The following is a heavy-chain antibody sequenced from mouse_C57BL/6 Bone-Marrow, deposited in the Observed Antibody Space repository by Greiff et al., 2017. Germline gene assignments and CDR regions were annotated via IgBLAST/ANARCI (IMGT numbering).Heavy chain of an antibody. V-gene: IGHV1-81*01. CDR3: ARGPYCSSSYAWFAY. J-gene: IGHJ3*01. D-gene: IGHD1-1*01. Sequence: QVQLQQSGAELARPGASVKLSCKASGYTFTSYGISWVKQRTGQGLEWIGEIYPRSGNTYYNEKFKGKATLTADKSSSTAYMELRSLTSEDSAVXFCARGPYCSSSYAWFAYWGQGTLVTVSA. CDR2: IYPRSGNT. CDR1: GYTFTSYG.